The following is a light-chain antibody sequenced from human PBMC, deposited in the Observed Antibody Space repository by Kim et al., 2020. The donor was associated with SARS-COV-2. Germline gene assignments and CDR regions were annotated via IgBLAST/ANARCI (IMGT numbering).Light chain of an antibody. CDR2: EVT. CDR1: NSDVGGYYY. CDR3: SSYAGSNNLV. Sequence: SALTQPPSASGSLGQSVTISCTGTNSDVGGYYYVSWYQQHPGKAPKLIIYEVTKRPSGVPDRFSASKSGNTASLTVSGLQAEDEADYYCSSYAGSNNLVFGGGTKLTVL. V-gene: IGLV2-8*01. J-gene: IGLJ3*02.